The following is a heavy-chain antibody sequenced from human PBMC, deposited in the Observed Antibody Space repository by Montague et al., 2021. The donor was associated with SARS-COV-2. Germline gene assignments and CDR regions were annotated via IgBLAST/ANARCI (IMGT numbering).Heavy chain of an antibody. CDR1: GDSVSINTAT. J-gene: IGHJ3*02. CDR3: ARTTTRMLYPENAFDI. Sequence: CAISGDSVSINTATRNWIRQSPSRGLEWLGRTYHRSEWYHDYAISLKSRITINPDTSKNQFSLQLSSVAPEDTAVFYCARTTTRMLYPENAFDIWGQGTMVTGSS. D-gene: IGHD2-15*01. V-gene: IGHV6-1*01. CDR2: TYHRSEWYH.